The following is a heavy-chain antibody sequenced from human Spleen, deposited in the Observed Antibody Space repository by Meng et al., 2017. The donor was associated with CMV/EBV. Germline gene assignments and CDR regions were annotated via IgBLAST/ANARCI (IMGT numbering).Heavy chain of an antibody. CDR3: TTRTYYYDSDARYNWFDP. J-gene: IGHJ5*02. CDR2: IRTKTNNYAT. V-gene: IGHV3-73*01. Sequence: GYALDWVRQASGKGLEWIGRIRTKTNNYATTYAASVKGRFTISRDDSKNTAYLQMNSLKTEDTAVYYCTTRTYYYDSDARYNWFDPWGQGTLVTVSS. CDR1: GYA. D-gene: IGHD3-22*01.